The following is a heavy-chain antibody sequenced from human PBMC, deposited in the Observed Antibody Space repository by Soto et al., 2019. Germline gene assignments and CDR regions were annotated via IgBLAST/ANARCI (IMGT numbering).Heavy chain of an antibody. V-gene: IGHV1-46*01. CDR1: GYTFTSYY. D-gene: IGHD2-15*01. Sequence: GASVKVSCKASGYTFTSYYMHWVRQAPGQGLEWMGIINPSGGSTSYAQKFQGRVTMTRDTSTSTVYMELSSLRSEDTAVYYCARAVGCSGGSCYRGTDVWGKGTKVPSTQ. CDR3: ARAVGCSGGSCYRGTDV. J-gene: IGHJ6*04. CDR2: INPSGGST.